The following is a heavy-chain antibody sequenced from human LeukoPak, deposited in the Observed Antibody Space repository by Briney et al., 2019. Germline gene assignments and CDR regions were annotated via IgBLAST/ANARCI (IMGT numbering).Heavy chain of an antibody. D-gene: IGHD2-2*01. CDR1: GYSISSGYY. V-gene: IGHV4-38-2*01. CDR3: ARGGILDIVVVPAAGLGVPLDYFDC. CDR2: IYHSGST. Sequence: SETLSLTCAVSGYSISSGYYWGWIRQPPGKGLEWIGSIYHSGSTYYNPSLKSRVTISVDTSKNQFSLKLSSVTAADTAVYYCARGGILDIVVVPAAGLGVPLDYFDCWGQGTLVTVSS. J-gene: IGHJ4*02.